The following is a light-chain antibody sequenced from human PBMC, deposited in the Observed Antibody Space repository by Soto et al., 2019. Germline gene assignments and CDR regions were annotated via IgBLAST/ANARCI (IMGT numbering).Light chain of an antibody. V-gene: IGKV3-11*01. CDR2: DAS. CDR1: QSISVY. CDR3: QQRSKWPPIT. Sequence: EIVLTQSPATLSLSPGERATLSCRASQSISVYLAWYQQKPGQAPRLLIYDASHRATGIPARFSGSGSGTDFTLTISSLEPEDFAVYYCQQRSKWPPITFGQGTRLEIK. J-gene: IGKJ5*01.